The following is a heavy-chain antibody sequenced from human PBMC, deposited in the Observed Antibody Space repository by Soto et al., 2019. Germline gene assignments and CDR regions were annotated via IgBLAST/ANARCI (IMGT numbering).Heavy chain of an antibody. CDR3: AKDREYYYGSGSYSPFDH. J-gene: IGHJ4*02. CDR1: GFTFNVYG. V-gene: IGHV3-30*18. D-gene: IGHD3-10*01. Sequence: GGSVRLSCTASGFTFNVYGMHWVLQAPGKGLEWVSLISFDGKNKFYTDSVKGRFTIYRDNSKNTLYLQMNSLRVEDTAVYYCAKDREYYYGSGSYSPFDHWGQGTLVTVSS. CDR2: ISFDGKNK.